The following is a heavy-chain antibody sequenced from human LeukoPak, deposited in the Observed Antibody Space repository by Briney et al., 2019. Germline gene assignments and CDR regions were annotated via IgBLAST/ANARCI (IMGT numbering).Heavy chain of an antibody. V-gene: IGHV4-39*01. Sequence: SETLSLTCTVSGGSISSSSYYWGWIRQPPGKGLEWIGSIYYSGSTYYNPSLKSRVTISVDTSKNQFSLKLSSVTAADTAVYYCAGHAYYYGSGLDYWGQGTLVTVSS. CDR3: AGHAYYYGSGLDY. CDR1: GGSISSSSYY. D-gene: IGHD3-10*01. J-gene: IGHJ4*02. CDR2: IYYSGST.